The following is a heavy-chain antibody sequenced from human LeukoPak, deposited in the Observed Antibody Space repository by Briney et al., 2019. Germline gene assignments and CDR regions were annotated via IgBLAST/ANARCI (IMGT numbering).Heavy chain of an antibody. CDR3: AKDGGSDPDSFDI. V-gene: IGHV3-30*18. D-gene: IGHD2-15*01. Sequence: GGSLRLSCAASGFTFSSYGMHWVRQAPGKGLEWVAVISYDGSNKYYADSVKGRFTISRDNSKNTLYLQMNSLRAEDTAVYYCAKDGGSDPDSFDIWGQGTMVTVSS. CDR1: GFTFSSYG. J-gene: IGHJ3*02. CDR2: ISYDGSNK.